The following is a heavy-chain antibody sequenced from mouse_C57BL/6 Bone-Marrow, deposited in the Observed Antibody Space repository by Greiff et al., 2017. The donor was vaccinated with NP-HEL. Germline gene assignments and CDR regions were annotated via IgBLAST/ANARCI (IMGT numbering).Heavy chain of an antibody. CDR3: ARHGYDEYYFDY. Sequence: EVKVVESGGGLVQPGGSLKLSCAASGFTFSDYYMYWVRQTPEKRLEWVAYISNGGGSTYYPDTVKGRFTISRDNAKNTLYLQMSRLKSEDTAMYYCARHGYDEYYFDYWGQGTTLTVSS. CDR2: ISNGGGST. D-gene: IGHD2-2*01. V-gene: IGHV5-12*01. CDR1: GFTFSDYY. J-gene: IGHJ2*01.